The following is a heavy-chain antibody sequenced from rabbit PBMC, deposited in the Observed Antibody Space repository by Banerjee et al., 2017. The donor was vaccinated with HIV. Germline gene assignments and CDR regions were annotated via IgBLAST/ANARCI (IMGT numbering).Heavy chain of an antibody. Sequence: QSLEESGGDLVKPGASLTLTCTASGLDFSSGYDMCWVRQAPGKGLEWIACIDVNKGTTYYMNWAKGRFTISKTSSTTVTLQMTSLTVADTATYFCARDYSWGNIDLWGQGTLVTVS. J-gene: IGHJ6*01. CDR3: ARDYSWGNIDL. CDR1: GLDFSSGYD. V-gene: IGHV1S40*01. D-gene: IGHD6-1*01. CDR2: IDVNKGTT.